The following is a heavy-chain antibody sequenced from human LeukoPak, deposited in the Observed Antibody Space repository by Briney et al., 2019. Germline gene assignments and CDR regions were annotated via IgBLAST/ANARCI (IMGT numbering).Heavy chain of an antibody. CDR2: INPDGTYT. CDR3: VRDRDWNIDL. Sequence: PGGSLRLSCVASGFNFNTYWMHWVRQVPGKGLMSVSRINPDGTYTNYAGSVKGRFTISRDNAKNTLYLQMNSLRVEDAAVYYCVRDRDWNIDLWGKGTLVPVS. D-gene: IGHD1/OR15-1a*01. CDR1: GFNFNTYW. J-gene: IGHJ5*02. V-gene: IGHV3-74*01.